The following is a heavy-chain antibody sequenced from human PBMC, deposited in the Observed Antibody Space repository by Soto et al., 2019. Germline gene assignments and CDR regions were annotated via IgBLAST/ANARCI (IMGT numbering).Heavy chain of an antibody. CDR3: ARAGAALVRGSIGGFDY. D-gene: IGHD3-10*01. Sequence: QVHLQQWGAGLLKPSETLSLTCAVNGGAFNGYYWTWIRQSPGKGLRWIGEINHSGTVDYNPSLKCRVTFSIDTSKKQFSLTLTSVTAADTAVYYCARAGAALVRGSIGGFDYWGQGTLVTVSS. CDR1: GGAFNGYY. J-gene: IGHJ4*02. V-gene: IGHV4-34*01. CDR2: INHSGTV.